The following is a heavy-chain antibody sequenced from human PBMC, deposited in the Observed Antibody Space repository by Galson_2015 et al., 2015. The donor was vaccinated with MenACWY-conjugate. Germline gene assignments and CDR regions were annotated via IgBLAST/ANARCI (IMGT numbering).Heavy chain of an antibody. D-gene: IGHD5-12*01. V-gene: IGHV3-74*01. CDR1: GFTFNSYW. CDR3: TKGNYGYGRFDP. CDR2: VSPGGSVT. J-gene: IGHJ5*02. Sequence: SLRLSCAASGFTFNSYWMNWVRHAPGKGLVWVSRVSPGGSVTKYADSGKGRFTLTRDNAKNTLYLQMKSLSGDETAVYYCTKGNYGYGRFDPRGQGTLVTVSS.